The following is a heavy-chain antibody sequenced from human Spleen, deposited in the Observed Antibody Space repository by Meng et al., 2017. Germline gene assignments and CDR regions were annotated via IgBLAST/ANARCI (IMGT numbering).Heavy chain of an antibody. V-gene: IGHV4-34*01. CDR1: GGSFSGYY. D-gene: IGHD3-10*01. Sequence: QVQLQQWGAGMLKPSETMSLTCAVYGGSFSGYYCNWIRQPPGKGLEWFGEINHGGITNYNPSLKSRITISVDTSQKQFSLKLTSVTAADTAVYYCARGPFRGVMMSWGQGTLVTVSS. CDR3: ARGPFRGVMMS. J-gene: IGHJ5*02. CDR2: INHGGIT.